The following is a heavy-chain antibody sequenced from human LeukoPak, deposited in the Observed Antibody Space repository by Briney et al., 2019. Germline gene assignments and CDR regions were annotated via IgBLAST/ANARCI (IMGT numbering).Heavy chain of an antibody. D-gene: IGHD3-10*01. CDR1: GYTFTSYA. V-gene: IGHV7-4-1*02. Sequence: ASVKVSCKASGYTFTSYAMNWVRQAPGQGLEWMGWINTNTGNPTYAQGFTGRFVFSLDTSVSTAYLQISSLKAEDTAVYYCARDQIPLGFGESYNWFDPWGQGTLVTVSS. CDR3: ARDQIPLGFGESYNWFDP. CDR2: INTNTGNP. J-gene: IGHJ5*02.